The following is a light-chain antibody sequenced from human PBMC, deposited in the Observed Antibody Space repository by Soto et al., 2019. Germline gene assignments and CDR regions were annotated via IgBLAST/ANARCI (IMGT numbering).Light chain of an antibody. CDR2: GAS. J-gene: IGKJ4*01. V-gene: IGKV3-15*01. Sequence: EIVMTQSPATLSVSPGERATLSCRASQSVDSNLAWYQQKPGQAPRLLIYGASTRATGIPARFSGSGSGTDFTLTISSLQPDDFATYYCQEYSSYSTFGGGTKVDIK. CDR1: QSVDSN. CDR3: QEYSSYST.